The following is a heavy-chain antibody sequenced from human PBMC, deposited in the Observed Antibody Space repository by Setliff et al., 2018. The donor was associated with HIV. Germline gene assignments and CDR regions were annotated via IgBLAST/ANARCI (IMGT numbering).Heavy chain of an antibody. CDR2: INHSGST. Sequence: LSLTCAVYGGSFSDYYWSWIRQPPGKGLEWIGEINHSGSTNYNPSLKSRVTISVDTSKNQFSLKLSSVTAADTAVYYCARDLTVTDNGRDVWGQGTTVTVSS. CDR3: ARDLTVTDNGRDV. V-gene: IGHV4-34*01. CDR1: GGSFSDYY. J-gene: IGHJ6*02. D-gene: IGHD4-4*01.